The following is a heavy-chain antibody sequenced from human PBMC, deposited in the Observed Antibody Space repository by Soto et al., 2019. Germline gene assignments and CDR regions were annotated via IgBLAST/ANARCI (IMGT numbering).Heavy chain of an antibody. Sequence: GTSVEVSCKASGYTFTGYYMHWVRQAPGQGLEWMGWINPNSGGTNYAQKFQGRVTMTRDTSISTAYMELSRLRSDDTAVYYCAREAQGYDFWSGYPTPYYYYYYGMDVWGQGTTVTVSS. J-gene: IGHJ6*02. CDR3: AREAQGYDFWSGYPTPYYYYYYGMDV. D-gene: IGHD3-3*01. V-gene: IGHV1-2*02. CDR2: INPNSGGT. CDR1: GYTFTGYY.